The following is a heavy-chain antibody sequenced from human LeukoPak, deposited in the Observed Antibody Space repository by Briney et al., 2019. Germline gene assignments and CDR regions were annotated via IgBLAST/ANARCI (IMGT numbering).Heavy chain of an antibody. CDR3: SRYSAHIVVVPVDIPPGLDNWFDP. CDR1: GFTFSDYY. CDR2: ISGSSSNT. V-gene: IGHV3-11*03. D-gene: IGHD2-2*01. Sequence: PGGSLRLSCAASGFTFSDYYMSWIRQAPGKGLEWVSYISGSSSNTKYADSVKGRFTISRDNAKNSLYLQMNSLRAEDTAVYYCSRYSAHIVVVPVDIPPGLDNWFDPWGQGTLVTVSS. J-gene: IGHJ5*02.